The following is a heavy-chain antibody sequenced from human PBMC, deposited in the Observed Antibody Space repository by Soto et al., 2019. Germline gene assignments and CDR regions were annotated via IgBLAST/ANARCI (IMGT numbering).Heavy chain of an antibody. Sequence: GGCLRLSCAVSGFTFTSYALSWVRQAPGTGLEWVSCISGRGTTLKYPDSVRGRFTVSRDNAKNSLDLQMNSLRAEDTALYDCARERFLQFSTDDGFDVWGKGTMVTVS. CDR2: ISGRGTTL. CDR3: ARERFLQFSTDDGFDV. J-gene: IGHJ3*01. CDR1: GFTFTSYA. V-gene: IGHV3-48*01. D-gene: IGHD1-1*01.